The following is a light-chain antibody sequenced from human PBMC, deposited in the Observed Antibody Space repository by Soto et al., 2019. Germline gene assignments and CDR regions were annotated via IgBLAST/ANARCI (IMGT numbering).Light chain of an antibody. J-gene: IGLJ3*02. V-gene: IGLV2-14*01. CDR2: DVS. CDR3: TSYTTSSTLV. CDR1: SSDIGTYTY. Sequence: QSVLTQPASVSGSPGQSITISCTGTSSDIGTYTYVSWYQHHPGKASRLMIYDVSKRPSVISNRFSGSKSGNTASLTISGLQAEDEADYYCTSYTTSSTLVFGGGTKLTVL.